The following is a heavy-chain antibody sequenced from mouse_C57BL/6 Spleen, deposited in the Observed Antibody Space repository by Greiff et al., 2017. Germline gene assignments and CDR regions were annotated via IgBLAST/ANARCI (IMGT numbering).Heavy chain of an antibody. CDR1: GYTFTTYH. CDR2: FHPYNDDT. D-gene: IGHD2-13*01. CDR3: ARGFAYGEGEYYFAV. Sequence: QVQLQQSGAELVKPGASVKMSCKASGYTFTTYHIEWLKQNHGKSLEWIGNFHPYNDDTKYNEKFKGKATLTVEKSSSTVYLELLRLTSDDSAVXYCARGFAYGEGEYYFAVWGTGTLVTVST. J-gene: IGHJ1*03. V-gene: IGHV1-47*01.